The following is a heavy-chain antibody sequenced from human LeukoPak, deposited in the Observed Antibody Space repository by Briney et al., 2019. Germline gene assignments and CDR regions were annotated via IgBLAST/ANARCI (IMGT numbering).Heavy chain of an antibody. V-gene: IGHV1-18*01. CDR3: ASAYDSSGYYYY. Sequence: ASVKVSCKASGHTFTSYGISWVRQAPGQGLEWMGWISAYNGNTNYAQKLQGRVTMTTDTSTSTAYMELRSLRSDDTAVYYCASAYDSSGYYYYWGQGTLVTVSS. CDR2: ISAYNGNT. J-gene: IGHJ4*02. CDR1: GHTFTSYG. D-gene: IGHD3-22*01.